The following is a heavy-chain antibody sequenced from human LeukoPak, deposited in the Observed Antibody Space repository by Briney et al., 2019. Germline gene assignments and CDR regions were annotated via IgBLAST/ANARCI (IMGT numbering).Heavy chain of an antibody. CDR3: AKRGVVIRVILVGFHKEAYYFNS. CDR1: GITLSNYG. J-gene: IGHJ4*02. D-gene: IGHD3-22*01. Sequence: GGSLRLSCAVSGITLSNYGMSWVRQAPGKGLEWVAGISDSGGRTNYADSVKGRFTISRDNPKNTLYLQMNSLRAEDTAVYFCAKRGVVIRVILVGFHKEAYYFNSWGQGVLVTVSS. V-gene: IGHV3-23*01. CDR2: ISDSGGRT.